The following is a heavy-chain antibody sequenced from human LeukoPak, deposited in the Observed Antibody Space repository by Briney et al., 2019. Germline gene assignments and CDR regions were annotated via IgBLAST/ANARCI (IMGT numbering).Heavy chain of an antibody. Sequence: GGSLRLSCAASGFTFSSYDVHWVRQATGRGLEWVSAMGTAGDTYYAGSVKGRFTISREDAKNSFYLQMKSLRAGDTAVYYCAALGGSIYWGQGTVVTVSS. CDR2: MGTAGDT. CDR1: GFTFSSYD. CDR3: AALGGSIY. V-gene: IGHV3-13*01. D-gene: IGHD1-26*01. J-gene: IGHJ4*02.